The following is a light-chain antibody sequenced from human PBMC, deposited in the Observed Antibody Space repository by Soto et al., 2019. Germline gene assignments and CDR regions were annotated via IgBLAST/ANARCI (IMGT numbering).Light chain of an antibody. CDR2: EVS. CDR1: SSDVGGYNY. CDR3: SSYAGSNNLCV. Sequence: QSALTQPPSASGSPGQSVTISCTGTSSDVGGYNYVSRYQQHPGKAPKLMIYEVSKRPSGVPDRFSGSKSGNTASLTVSGLQAEDEADYYCSSYAGSNNLCVFGGGTKLTVL. J-gene: IGLJ2*01. V-gene: IGLV2-8*01.